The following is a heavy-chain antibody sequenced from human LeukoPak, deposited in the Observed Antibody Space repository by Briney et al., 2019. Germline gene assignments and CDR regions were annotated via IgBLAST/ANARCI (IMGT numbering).Heavy chain of an antibody. CDR3: ARGDGSGWSGDY. CDR2: ISYDGSNK. Sequence: GGSLRLSCAASGFTFSSYAMHWVRQAPGKGLEWVAVISYDGSNKYYADSMKGRFTISRDNSKNTLYLQMNSLRAEDMAVYYCARGDGSGWSGDYWGQGTLVTVSS. J-gene: IGHJ4*02. D-gene: IGHD6-19*01. V-gene: IGHV3-30-3*01. CDR1: GFTFSSYA.